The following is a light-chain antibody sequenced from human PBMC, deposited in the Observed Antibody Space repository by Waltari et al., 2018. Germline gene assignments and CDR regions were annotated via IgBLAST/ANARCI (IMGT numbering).Light chain of an antibody. CDR3: CSYAGSSTYV. V-gene: IGLV2-23*01. J-gene: IGLJ1*01. Sequence: QSALTQPASVSGSPGQSITISCTGTTSDVGSYNLVSWYQKHPGKAPKLRIYEGSKRPSGVTNRFYGSKSGNTASLTISGLQAEDEADYYCCSYAGSSTYVFGTGTKVTVL. CDR1: TSDVGSYNL. CDR2: EGS.